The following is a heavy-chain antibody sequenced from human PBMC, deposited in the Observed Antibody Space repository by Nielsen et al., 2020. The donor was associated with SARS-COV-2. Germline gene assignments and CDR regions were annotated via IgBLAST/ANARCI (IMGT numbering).Heavy chain of an antibody. Sequence: SGPTLVKPTQTLTLTCTFSGFSLSTSGVGVGWIRQPPGKALEWLALIYWDDDKRYSPSLKSKLTITKDTSKNQVVLTMTNMDPVDTATYYCAHRPVITGTSGAFDIWGQGTMVTVSS. CDR3: AHRPVITGTSGAFDI. CDR2: IYWDDDK. V-gene: IGHV2-5*02. D-gene: IGHD1-20*01. CDR1: GFSLSTSGVG. J-gene: IGHJ3*02.